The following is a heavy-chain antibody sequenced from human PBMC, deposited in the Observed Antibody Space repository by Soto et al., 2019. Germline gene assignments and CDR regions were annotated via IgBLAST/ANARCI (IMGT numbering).Heavy chain of an antibody. CDR3: AAVDTAMVSVYYYYGMDV. V-gene: IGHV1-69*12. CDR2: IIPIFGTA. D-gene: IGHD5-18*01. J-gene: IGHJ6*02. Sequence: QVQLVQSGAEVKKPGSSVKVSCKASGGTFSSYAISWVRQAPGQGLEWMGGIIPIFGTANYAQKFQGRVTITADESTSTAYMELSSLRSEDTAVYYCAAVDTAMVSVYYYYGMDVWGQGTTVTVSS. CDR1: GGTFSSYA.